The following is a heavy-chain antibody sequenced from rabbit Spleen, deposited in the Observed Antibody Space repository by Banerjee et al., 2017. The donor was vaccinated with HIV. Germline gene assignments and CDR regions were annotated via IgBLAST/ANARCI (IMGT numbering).Heavy chain of an antibody. V-gene: IGHV1S45*01. J-gene: IGHJ4*01. D-gene: IGHD7-1*01. CDR1: GFSFSDRDV. Sequence: QEDLGEPGGSLVKPEGSLTLTCKASGFSFSDRDVMCWVRQAPGKGLEWIACINTATGKPVYATWAKGRFTISTTSSTTVTLQMTSLTAADTATYFCARDLTGAIGWNFYLWGPGTLVTVS. CDR3: ARDLTGAIGWNFYL. CDR2: INTATGKP.